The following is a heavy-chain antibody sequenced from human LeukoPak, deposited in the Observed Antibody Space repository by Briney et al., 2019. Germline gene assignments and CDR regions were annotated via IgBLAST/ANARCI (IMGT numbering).Heavy chain of an antibody. CDR2: INPKSGGT. CDR3: AREAGDNAFDI. D-gene: IGHD2-21*01. J-gene: IGHJ3*02. V-gene: IGHV1-2*02. Sequence: ASVKVSCKASGYTFTDYYMHWVRQAPGQGLEWMGWINPKSGGTNYAQKFQGRVTMTRDTSISTAYMEVSRLRSDDTAVYYCAREAGDNAFDIWGQGTMVTVSS. CDR1: GYTFTDYY.